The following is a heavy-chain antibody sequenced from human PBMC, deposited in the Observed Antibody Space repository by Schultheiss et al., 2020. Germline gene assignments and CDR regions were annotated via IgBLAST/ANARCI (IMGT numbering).Heavy chain of an antibody. CDR1: GFTFSSYA. CDR3: ARRVFTQLDP. Sequence: GSLRLSCAASGFTFSSYAMSWVRQAPGKGLEWIGSIYYSGSTYYNPSLKSRVTISVDTSKNQFSLKLSSVTAADTAVYYCARRVFTQLDPWGQGTLVTVSS. J-gene: IGHJ5*02. V-gene: IGHV4-39*01. D-gene: IGHD2-2*01. CDR2: IYYSGST.